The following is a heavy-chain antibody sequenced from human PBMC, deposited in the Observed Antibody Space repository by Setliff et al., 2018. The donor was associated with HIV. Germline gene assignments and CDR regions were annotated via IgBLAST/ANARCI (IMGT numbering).Heavy chain of an antibody. J-gene: IGHJ4*02. D-gene: IGHD6-19*01. V-gene: IGHV4-34*01. CDR1: GESLSGYS. CDR3: VRGHDILEPSGPFDY. Sequence: PSETLSLTCGVYGESLSGYSWNWIRQPPGKGLEWIGEINRGGSTNYNPSLKSRVTISVDTSKNQFSLKVNSMTAADTAVYYCVRGHDILEPSGPFDYWGQGTLVTVSS. CDR2: INRGGST.